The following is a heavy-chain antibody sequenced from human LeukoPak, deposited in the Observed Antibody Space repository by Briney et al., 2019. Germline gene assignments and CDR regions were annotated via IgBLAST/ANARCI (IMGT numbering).Heavy chain of an antibody. V-gene: IGHV3-23*01. CDR3: AKGLGYCSGDTCYYYFDN. J-gene: IGHJ4*02. Sequence: PGGSLRLSCTASGFTFSSYAMTWVRQDPGKGLEWVSTIRSSGGTTYYADSMKGRFTISRDNSKNTLYLQMNSLRAEDTAVYYCAKGLGYCSGDTCYYYFDNWGQGTLVTVSS. D-gene: IGHD2-15*01. CDR2: IRSSGGTT. CDR1: GFTFSSYA.